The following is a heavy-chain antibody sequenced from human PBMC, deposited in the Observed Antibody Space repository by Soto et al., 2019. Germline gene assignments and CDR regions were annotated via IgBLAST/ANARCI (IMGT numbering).Heavy chain of an antibody. CDR2: IYYSGNT. CDR3: ARGQKAAGKKKYYYYYGMDV. V-gene: IGHV4-30-4*01. D-gene: IGHD2-15*01. CDR1: GGSISSGYYY. J-gene: IGHJ6*02. Sequence: PSETLSLTCSVSGGSISSGYYYWIWIRQPPGKGLEWIGNIYYSGNTYYNPSLKSRLIISIDTSKNQFSLKVGSVTAADTAAYYCARGQKAAGKKKYYYYYGMDVWGQGTTVTVSS.